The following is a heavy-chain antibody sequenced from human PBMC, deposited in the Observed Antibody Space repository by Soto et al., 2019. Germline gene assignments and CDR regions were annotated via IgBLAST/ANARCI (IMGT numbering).Heavy chain of an antibody. CDR2: SSNSGTFS. D-gene: IGHD1-7*01. V-gene: IGHV3-11*06. CDR1: GFTFSDYY. CDR3: ARSGGNYNRLDY. Sequence: NPGGSLRLSCEGSGFTFSDYYISWIRQAPGKGLEWISYSSNSGTFSRYADSVKGRFSISRDNTKNLLYLQMNSLRAEDTAVYYCARSGGNYNRLDYWGQGTPVTVSS. J-gene: IGHJ4*02.